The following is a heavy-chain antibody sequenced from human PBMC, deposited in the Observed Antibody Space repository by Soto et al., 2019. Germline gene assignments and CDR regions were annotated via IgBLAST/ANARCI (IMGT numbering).Heavy chain of an antibody. V-gene: IGHV1-2*02. CDR1: GYTFTGYY. CDR3: ARGPPSGIVLMVYARFDY. CDR2: INPNSGGT. D-gene: IGHD2-8*01. J-gene: IGHJ4*02. Sequence: ASVKVSCKASGYTFTGYYMHWVRQAPGQGLEWMGWINPNSGGTNYAQKFQGRVTMTRDTSISTAYMELSRLRSDDTAVYYCARGPPSGIVLMVYARFDYWGQGTLVTVSS.